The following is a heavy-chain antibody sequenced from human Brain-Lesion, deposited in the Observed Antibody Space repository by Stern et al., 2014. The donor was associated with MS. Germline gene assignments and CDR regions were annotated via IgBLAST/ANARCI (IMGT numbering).Heavy chain of an antibody. D-gene: IGHD3-3*02. CDR2: VYYSGSI. Sequence: QVQLQQSDPGLVKPLQTLSLTCTVSGGSVSSGGYFWNWIRQHPGKGLEWIGHVYYSGSIAYNPSLKSRVTISVDTSKNQFSLRLRSVTAADTAVYYCARNPALWYFDLWGRGTLAAVSS. CDR1: GGSVSSGGYF. V-gene: IGHV4-31*03. CDR3: ARNPALWYFDL. J-gene: IGHJ2*01.